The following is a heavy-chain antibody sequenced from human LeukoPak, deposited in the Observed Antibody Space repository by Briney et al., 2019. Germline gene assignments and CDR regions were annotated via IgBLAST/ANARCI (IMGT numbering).Heavy chain of an antibody. J-gene: IGHJ5*02. CDR1: GYTFTSYG. CDR3: ARGLRIPVVVANWFDP. D-gene: IGHD3-22*01. Sequence: ASVKVSCKASGYTFTSYGISWVRQAPGQGLEWMGWISAYNGNTNYAQKLQGRVTMTTDTSTSTAYMELRSLRSDDTAVYYCARGLRIPVVVANWFDPWGQGTLVTVSS. CDR2: ISAYNGNT. V-gene: IGHV1-18*01.